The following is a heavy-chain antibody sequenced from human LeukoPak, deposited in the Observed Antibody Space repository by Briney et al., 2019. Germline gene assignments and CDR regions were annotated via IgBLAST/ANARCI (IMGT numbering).Heavy chain of an antibody. V-gene: IGHV3-23*01. Sequence: PGGSLRLSCAASGFTFSNYAMSWVRQAPGKGLEWVSAISRSGDNTYYADSVRGRFTISRDNSKDTLYLQMNNLRAVDTAMYYCAKDGRYYFGSGSYPFDSWGQGTRVTVSS. CDR3: AKDGRYYFGSGSYPFDS. J-gene: IGHJ5*01. CDR1: GFTFSNYA. D-gene: IGHD3-10*01. CDR2: ISRSGDNT.